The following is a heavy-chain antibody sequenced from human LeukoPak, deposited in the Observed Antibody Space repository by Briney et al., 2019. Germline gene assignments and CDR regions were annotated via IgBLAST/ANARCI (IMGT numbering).Heavy chain of an antibody. CDR3: ARTTMVRGVIWYFDY. CDR2: IDWDDDK. J-gene: IGHJ4*02. V-gene: IGHV2-70*01. CDR1: GFSLRTRGMC. Sequence: ASGPALVKPPQTLTLTCTFSGFSLRTRGMCVSWIRQPPGKALEWLSLIDWDDDKYYSTSLKTRLSISKDTSKTQVVLTMTNMDPVDTATYYCARTTMVRGVIWYFDYWGQGTLVTVSS. D-gene: IGHD3-10*01.